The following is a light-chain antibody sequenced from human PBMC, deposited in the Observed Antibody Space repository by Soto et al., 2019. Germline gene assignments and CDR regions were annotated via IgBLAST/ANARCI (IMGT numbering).Light chain of an antibody. CDR2: DTT. CDR3: LLSYKVPYV. V-gene: IGLV7-46*01. CDR1: TGAVTNGHY. Sequence: QAVVTQEPSLTVSPGGTVTLTRGSSTGAVTNGHYPYWSQQEPGQAPRTLIYDTTNRHSWTPARLSGALLGGKAALTLSGAQPEDETEYYCLLSYKVPYVFGTGTKGTVL. J-gene: IGLJ1*01.